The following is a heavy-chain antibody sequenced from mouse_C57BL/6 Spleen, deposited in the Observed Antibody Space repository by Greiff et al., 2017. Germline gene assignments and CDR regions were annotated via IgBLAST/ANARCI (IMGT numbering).Heavy chain of an antibody. CDR1: GYTFTSYW. CDR2: IYPSDSET. CDR3: ARLGIYVGYQGYFDY. V-gene: IGHV1-61*01. J-gene: IGHJ2*01. D-gene: IGHD2-3*01. Sequence: VQLQQPGAELVRPGSSVKLSCKASGYTFTSYWMDWVKQRPGQGLEWIGNIYPSDSETHYNQKFKDKATLTVDKSSSTAYMQLSSLTSEDSAVYYCARLGIYVGYQGYFDYWGQGTTLTVSS.